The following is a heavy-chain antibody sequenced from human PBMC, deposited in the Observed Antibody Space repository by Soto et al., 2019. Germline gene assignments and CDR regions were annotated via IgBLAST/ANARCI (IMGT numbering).Heavy chain of an antibody. Sequence: GGALKISCKGSGYSFSRYWVGWGRPMPGEGLGGVGIIYPGDSDTRYSPAFQGQVTISADKSISTAYLQWSSLKASDTAMYYCAGGGVRGVITRTRDYYGMDVWGQGTTVTVSS. D-gene: IGHD3-10*01. V-gene: IGHV5-51*01. CDR1: GYSFSRYW. J-gene: IGHJ6*02. CDR3: AGGGVRGVITRTRDYYGMDV. CDR2: IYPGDSDT.